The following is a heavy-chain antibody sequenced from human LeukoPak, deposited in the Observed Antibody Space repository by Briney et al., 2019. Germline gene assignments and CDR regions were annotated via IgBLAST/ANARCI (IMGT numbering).Heavy chain of an antibody. V-gene: IGHV3-30*02. J-gene: IGHJ4*02. CDR1: GFTFSSNG. CDR3: AKDHDWSFDY. CDR2: LRSDGNNK. D-gene: IGHD3-3*01. Sequence: PGGSLRLSCAASGFTFSSNGMHWVRQAPGKGPEWVAMLRSDGNNKYYAESGKGRFTISRDISKNTLYLQMSGLSSEDTAVYYCAKDHDWSFDYWGQGTLVTVSS.